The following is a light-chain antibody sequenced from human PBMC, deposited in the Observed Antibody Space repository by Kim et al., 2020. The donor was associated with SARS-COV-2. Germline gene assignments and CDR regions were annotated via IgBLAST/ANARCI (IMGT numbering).Light chain of an antibody. J-gene: IGKJ5*01. CDR3: QQDGSSPPIT. CDR2: GAS. V-gene: IGKV3-20*01. Sequence: EIVLTQSPGPLSLSPGERATLSCRASQSVSSSYLAWYQQKPGQAPRLLIYGASSRATGIPDRFSGSGSGTDFTLTISRLEPEDFAVYYCQQDGSSPPITFGQGKRLEIK. CDR1: QSVSSSY.